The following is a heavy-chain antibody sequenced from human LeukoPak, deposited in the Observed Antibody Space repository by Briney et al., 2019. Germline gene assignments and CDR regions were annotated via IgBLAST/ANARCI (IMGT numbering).Heavy chain of an antibody. V-gene: IGHV1-8*03. CDR1: GYTFTSYD. D-gene: IGHD6-19*01. J-gene: IGHJ4*02. Sequence: ASVKVSCKASGYTFTSYDINWVRQATGQGLEWMGWMNSNSGDTGYAQKFQGRVTITRNISISTAYLELSSLRSEDTAVYCCASLLTYSSGWFLYWGQGTLVTVSS. CDR2: MNSNSGDT. CDR3: ASLLTYSSGWFLY.